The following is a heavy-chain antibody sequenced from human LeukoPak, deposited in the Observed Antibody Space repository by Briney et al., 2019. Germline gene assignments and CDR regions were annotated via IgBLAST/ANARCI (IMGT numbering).Heavy chain of an antibody. CDR3: ARRHYCSGGSCYSGSDYFDY. CDR2: IYYSGST. J-gene: IGHJ4*02. CDR1: GGSISSYY. Sequence: SETLSLICTVSGGSISSYYWSWIRQPPGKGLEWIGYIYYSGSTNYNPSLKSRVTISVDTSKNQFSLKLSSVTAADTAVYYCARRHYCSGGSCYSGSDYFDYWGQGTLVTVSS. D-gene: IGHD2-15*01. V-gene: IGHV4-59*08.